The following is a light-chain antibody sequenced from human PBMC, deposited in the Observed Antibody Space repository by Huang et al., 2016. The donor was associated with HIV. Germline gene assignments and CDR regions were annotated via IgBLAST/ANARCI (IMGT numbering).Light chain of an antibody. CDR2: AAS. V-gene: IGKV1-13*02. Sequence: AVQLTQSPSSLSASVGDTVIISCRASQDIGTSLAWYQQRTGRAPKLLISAASTLQTGVPSRFSGDSAETYFTLFITNLQPEDFATYYCQQLHTYPITFGQGTRLDMK. J-gene: IGKJ5*01. CDR3: QQLHTYPIT. CDR1: QDIGTS.